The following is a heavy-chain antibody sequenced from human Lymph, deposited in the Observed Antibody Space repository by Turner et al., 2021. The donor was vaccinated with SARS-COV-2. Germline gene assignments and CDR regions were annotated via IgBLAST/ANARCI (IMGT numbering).Heavy chain of an antibody. Sequence: QVQLVESGGGVVQSGGSRRHSCSASGLTLSTYGRQWVRQAPGKGLEWVAVILYDGSFKYYGDSVKGRFTITRDNSKNALYLQMNSLRAEDTAVYSCARDYSSSSYLVSWFDPWGQGTLVTVS. CDR1: GLTLSTYG. V-gene: IGHV3-33*05. CDR2: ILYDGSFK. D-gene: IGHD6-6*01. J-gene: IGHJ5*01. CDR3: ARDYSSSSYLVSWFDP.